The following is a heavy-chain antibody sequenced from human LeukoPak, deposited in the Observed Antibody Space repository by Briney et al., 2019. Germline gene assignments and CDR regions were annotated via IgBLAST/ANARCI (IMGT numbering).Heavy chain of an antibody. Sequence: GGSLRLSCAASGFTFSSYWMSWVRQAPGKGPECVANIKEDGSEEYYVDSVKGRFSISRDNAKNSLYPQMNSLRAEDTAVYYCARDWLAGNPYHAFDLWGKGTMVTVSS. V-gene: IGHV3-7*01. D-gene: IGHD3-22*01. CDR3: ARDWLAGNPYHAFDL. J-gene: IGHJ3*01. CDR2: IKEDGSEE. CDR1: GFTFSSYW.